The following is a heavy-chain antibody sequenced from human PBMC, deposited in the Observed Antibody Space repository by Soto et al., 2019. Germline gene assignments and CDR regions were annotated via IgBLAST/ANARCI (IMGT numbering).Heavy chain of an antibody. CDR1: GFIFSTYS. CDR2: ISSSSSYI. J-gene: IGHJ3*02. D-gene: IGHD6-13*01. Sequence: EVQLVESGGGLVKPGGSLRLSCAASGFIFSTYSMNWVRQAPGKGLEWVSSISSSSSYIYYADSVRGRFTISRDNAKNSLYLQMNSLRAEDTAVYYCARALFQQSSAFDIWGQGTMVTVSS. CDR3: ARALFQQSSAFDI. V-gene: IGHV3-21*01.